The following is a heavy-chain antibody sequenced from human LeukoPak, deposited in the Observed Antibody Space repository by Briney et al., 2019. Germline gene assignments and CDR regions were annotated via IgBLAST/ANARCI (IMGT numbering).Heavy chain of an antibody. Sequence: SETLSLTCNVSGDYITTTNYYWAWIRQPPGKGLEWIASVFYSGTTYYNTPLKSRVVISMDTSRKQISLRLSSVTATDTAIYYCARRSRLYKHETTGYHDAGGQGTLVTVSS. D-gene: IGHD3-9*01. CDR3: ARRSRLYKHETTGYHDA. V-gene: IGHV4-39*01. J-gene: IGHJ5*02. CDR1: GDYITTTNYY. CDR2: VFYSGTT.